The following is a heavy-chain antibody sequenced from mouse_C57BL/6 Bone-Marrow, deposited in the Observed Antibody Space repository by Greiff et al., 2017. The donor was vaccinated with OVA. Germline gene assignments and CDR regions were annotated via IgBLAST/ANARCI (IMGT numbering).Heavy chain of an antibody. Sequence: EVQLQQSGAELVRPGASVKLSCTASGFNIKDDYMHWVKQRPEQGLEWIGWIDPENGDTEYASKFQGKATITADTSSNTAYLQLSSLTSEDTAVYYCTTYDYDVGYYFDYWGQGTTLTVSS. CDR3: TTYDYDVGYYFDY. CDR1: GFNIKDDY. CDR2: IDPENGDT. J-gene: IGHJ2*01. D-gene: IGHD2-4*01. V-gene: IGHV14-4*01.